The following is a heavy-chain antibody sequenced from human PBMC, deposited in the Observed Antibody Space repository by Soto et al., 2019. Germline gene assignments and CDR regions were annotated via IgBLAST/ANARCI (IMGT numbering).Heavy chain of an antibody. D-gene: IGHD4-4*01. CDR2: IYYSGST. CDR1: GGSISSGGYY. CDR3: ARDRALSNYAGSGIDY. V-gene: IGHV4-31*03. J-gene: IGHJ4*02. Sequence: PSETLCLTCTVSGGSISSGGYYWSLIRQHPGKGLEWIGYIYYSGSTYYNPSLKSRVTISVDTSKNQFSLKLSSVTAADTAVYYCARDRALSNYAGSGIDYWGQGTLFTVSS.